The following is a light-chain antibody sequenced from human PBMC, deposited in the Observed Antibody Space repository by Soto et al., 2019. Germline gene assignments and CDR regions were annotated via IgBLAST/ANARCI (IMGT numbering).Light chain of an antibody. J-gene: IGKJ2*01. CDR1: QSISSW. Sequence: DIQMTQSPSTLSASVGDRVTITCRASQSISSWLAWYQQKPGKAPKLLIYDASSLESGVPSRFSGSGSGTEFTLTIISLQPDDFATYYCQQYNSYSPGYTFGQGTKLESK. CDR2: DAS. V-gene: IGKV1-5*01. CDR3: QQYNSYSPGYT.